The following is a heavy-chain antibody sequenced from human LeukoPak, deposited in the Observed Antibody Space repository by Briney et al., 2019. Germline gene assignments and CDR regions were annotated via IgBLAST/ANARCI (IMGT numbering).Heavy chain of an antibody. V-gene: IGHV4-30-2*01. CDR3: ARILAVATKIDY. J-gene: IGHJ4*02. Sequence: SETLSLTCAVSGDSNNNGDYSWTWVRQPPGKGLEWIGYIYRSGSTFYNPSLKSRLTISVDRSRKQSSLILNSVTAADTAVYYCARILAVATKIDYWGQGTLVTVSS. CDR1: GDSNNNGDYS. D-gene: IGHD6-19*01. CDR2: IYRSGST.